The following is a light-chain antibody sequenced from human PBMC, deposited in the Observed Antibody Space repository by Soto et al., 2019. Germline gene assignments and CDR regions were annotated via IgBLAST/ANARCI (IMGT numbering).Light chain of an antibody. J-gene: IGKJ1*01. CDR1: QSVSSSY. Sequence: ETVLTQSPGTLSLSPGERATLSCRASQSVSSSYLAWYQQRPGQAPRLLIFGASSRATGTPDRFSGSGSGTDFTLTISRLEPEDFAVYYCQQYNSDSRTFGQGTELDIK. CDR3: QQYNSDSRT. V-gene: IGKV3-20*01. CDR2: GAS.